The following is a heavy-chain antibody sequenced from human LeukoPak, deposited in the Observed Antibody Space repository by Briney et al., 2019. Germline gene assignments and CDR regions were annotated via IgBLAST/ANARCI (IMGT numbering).Heavy chain of an antibody. J-gene: IGHJ3*02. CDR1: GLAFSAFA. CDR2: VSGSGGRT. CDR3: AKGGAAMTDAPHGDVVTTTLDGFDI. V-gene: IGHV3-23*01. D-gene: IGHD2-21*02. Sequence: GGSLRLSCVASGLAFSAFAISWVRQAPGKGLEWVSAVSGSGGRTFYADSVRGRLTISRDNSKKTVFLQMDSLRAEDTAVYYCAKGGAAMTDAPHGDVVTTTLDGFDIWGQGTMVTVSS.